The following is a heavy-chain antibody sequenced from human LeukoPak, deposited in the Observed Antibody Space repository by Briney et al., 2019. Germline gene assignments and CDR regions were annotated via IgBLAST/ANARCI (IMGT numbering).Heavy chain of an antibody. CDR1: VGIFSSYA. CDR3: AKGSRLREGGSYRF. Sequence: ASVKVSSKASVGIFSSYAINWVRQAPGQGLEWMGRIIPIFGSANYAQKFQGRVTITADKSTRTAYMELSSLRSEDTALYYCAKGSRLREGGSYRFWGQGTLVTASS. D-gene: IGHD1-26*01. V-gene: IGHV1-69*06. J-gene: IGHJ4*02. CDR2: IIPIFGSA.